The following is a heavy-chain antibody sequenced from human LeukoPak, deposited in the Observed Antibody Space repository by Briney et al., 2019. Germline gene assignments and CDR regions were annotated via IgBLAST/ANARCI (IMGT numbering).Heavy chain of an antibody. D-gene: IGHD3-9*01. V-gene: IGHV1-69*06. J-gene: IGHJ4*02. CDR3: ARERYFDWLSVFDY. CDR1: GYTFTSYG. CDR2: IIPVFVTA. Sequence: SVKVSRKASGYTFTSYGISWVRQAPGQGLEWMGGIIPVFVTANYAQKFQGRVTITADKSTSTAYMELSSLRSEDTAVYYCARERYFDWLSVFDYWGQGTLVTVSS.